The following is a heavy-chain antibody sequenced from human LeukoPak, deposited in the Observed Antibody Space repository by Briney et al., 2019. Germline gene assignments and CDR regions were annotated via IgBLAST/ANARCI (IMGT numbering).Heavy chain of an antibody. D-gene: IGHD3-9*01. Sequence: PGGSLRLSCAASGFTVSSNCMSWVRQAPGKGLEWVAVIWYDGSNKYYADSVKGRFTISRDNSKNTLYLQMNSLRAEDTAVYYCARVYYDILTGYYDYYYYGMDVWGQGTTVTVSS. J-gene: IGHJ6*02. CDR3: ARVYYDILTGYYDYYYYGMDV. CDR1: GFTVSSNC. V-gene: IGHV3-33*08. CDR2: IWYDGSNK.